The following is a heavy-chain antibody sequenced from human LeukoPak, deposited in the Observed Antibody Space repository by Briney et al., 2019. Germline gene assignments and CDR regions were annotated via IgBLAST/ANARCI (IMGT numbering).Heavy chain of an antibody. J-gene: IGHJ5*02. CDR1: GDSVSINSAA. V-gene: IGHV6-1*01. CDR2: TYYRSKRYN. D-gene: IGHD4-17*01. CDR3: ARYGDGWFDP. Sequence: SPTLSLTFAISGDSVSINSAAWNWIRQSPSKGLEWLGSTYYRSKRYNDYAVSVKSRITINPDTSKNQFSLQLNSVTPADTAVYYCARYGDGWFDPWGQGTLVTVSS.